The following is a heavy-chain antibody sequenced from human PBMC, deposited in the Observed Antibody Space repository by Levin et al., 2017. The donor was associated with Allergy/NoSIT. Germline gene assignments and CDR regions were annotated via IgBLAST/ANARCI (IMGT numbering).Heavy chain of an antibody. CDR2: ISSSSSYT. J-gene: IGHJ4*02. CDR1: GFTFSDYY. CDR3: ARLHCSGGSCYPSTAPYFDY. V-gene: IGHV3-11*06. D-gene: IGHD2-15*01. Sequence: GESLKISCAASGFTFSDYYMSWIRQAPGKGLEWVSYISSSSSYTNYADSVKGRFTISRDNAKNSLYLQMNSLRAEDTAVYYCARLHCSGGSCYPSTAPYFDYWGQGTLVTVSS.